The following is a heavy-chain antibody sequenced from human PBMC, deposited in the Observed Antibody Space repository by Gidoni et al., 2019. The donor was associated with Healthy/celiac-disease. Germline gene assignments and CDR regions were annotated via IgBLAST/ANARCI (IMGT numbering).Heavy chain of an antibody. D-gene: IGHD1-26*01. Sequence: EVQLVESGGGLVQPGGSLRLSCAASGLTCSSDSMNWVRQAPGKGLEWVSYISSSSSTIYYADSVKGRFTISRDNAKNSLYLQMNSLRAEDTAVYYCARDYSLQSYSGSSGGFDYWGQGTLVTVSS. CDR3: ARDYSLQSYSGSSGGFDY. CDR2: ISSSSSTI. J-gene: IGHJ4*02. V-gene: IGHV3-48*01. CDR1: GLTCSSDS.